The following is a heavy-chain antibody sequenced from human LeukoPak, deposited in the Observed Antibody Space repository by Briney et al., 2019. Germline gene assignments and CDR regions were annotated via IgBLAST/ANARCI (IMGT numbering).Heavy chain of an antibody. D-gene: IGHD3-22*01. CDR3: ARTYQYDRSGYYSY. J-gene: IGHJ4*02. Sequence: GGSLRLSCAASGFTISDYYMSWIRQAPGKGLEWVSYISRTGSTTDYADSVKGRFTISRDNAKNSLYLQMNSLRAEDTAVYYCARTYQYDRSGYYSYWGQGTLVTVSS. V-gene: IGHV3-11*01. CDR1: GFTISDYY. CDR2: ISRTGSTT.